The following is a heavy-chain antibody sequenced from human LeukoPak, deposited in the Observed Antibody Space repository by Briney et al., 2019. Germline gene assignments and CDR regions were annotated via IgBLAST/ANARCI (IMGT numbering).Heavy chain of an antibody. Sequence: PGGSLRLSCAASGFTFSSYEMNWVRQAPGKGLEWDSYISSSGSTIYYADSVKGRFTISRDNAKNSLYLQMSSLRAEDTVVYYCARDLHDFWSGYYTGIGDYWGQGTLVTVSS. J-gene: IGHJ4*02. D-gene: IGHD3-3*01. CDR1: GFTFSSYE. V-gene: IGHV3-48*03. CDR3: ARDLHDFWSGYYTGIGDY. CDR2: ISSSGSTI.